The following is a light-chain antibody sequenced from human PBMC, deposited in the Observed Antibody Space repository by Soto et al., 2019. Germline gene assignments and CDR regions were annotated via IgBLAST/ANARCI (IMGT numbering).Light chain of an antibody. V-gene: IGKV3-20*01. Sequence: EIVLTQSPGTLSLSPGERATLSCRASQSFSSTYLAWYQQKPGQAPRLLIYGASIRATGIQDRFSGSGSGTDFTLTISRLEPEDFAVYYCQQYGSSLWTFGQGTKVEIK. J-gene: IGKJ1*01. CDR2: GAS. CDR1: QSFSSTY. CDR3: QQYGSSLWT.